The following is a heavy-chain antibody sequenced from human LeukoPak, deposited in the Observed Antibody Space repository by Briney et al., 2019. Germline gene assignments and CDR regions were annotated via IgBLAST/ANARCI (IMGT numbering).Heavy chain of an antibody. J-gene: IGHJ4*02. D-gene: IGHD6-6*01. Sequence: GGSLRLSCAASGFTFSSYAMSWVRQAPGKGLEWVSAISGSGGSTYYADSVKGRFTISRDNSENTLYLQMNSLRAEDTAVYYCAKDFLMYSSSSDFDYWGQGTLVTVSS. CDR1: GFTFSSYA. V-gene: IGHV3-23*01. CDR2: ISGSGGST. CDR3: AKDFLMYSSSSDFDY.